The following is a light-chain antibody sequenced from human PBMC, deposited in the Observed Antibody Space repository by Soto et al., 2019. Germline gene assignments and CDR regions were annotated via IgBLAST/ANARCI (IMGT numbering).Light chain of an antibody. J-gene: IGKJ4*01. CDR1: QSVSSNS. CDR2: GTS. CDR3: QQYGSSPLT. Sequence: EIVLTQSPGTLSLSPGERATLSCRASQSVSSNSLAWYQQKPSQAPRLLIYGTSSRATGIPARFSGSGSGTDFTLNISRLEPEDFAVYYCQQYGSSPLTFGGGTKVEIK. V-gene: IGKV3-20*01.